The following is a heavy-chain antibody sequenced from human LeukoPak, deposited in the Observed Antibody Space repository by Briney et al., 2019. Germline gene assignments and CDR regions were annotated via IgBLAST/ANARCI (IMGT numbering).Heavy chain of an antibody. CDR2: IYGSGST. CDR3: EREGTSGVHLNWFDP. V-gene: IGHV4-59*01. D-gene: IGHD2-2*01. J-gene: IGHJ5*02. Sequence: PSETLSLTCTVSGGSISSYYWIWIRQPPGKGLEWIGHIYGSGSTNYNPSLKSRVTLSVDTTKNQFSLKLSPVAAADTLVYYCEREGTSGVHLNWFDPWGQGTLVTVSS. CDR1: GGSISSYY.